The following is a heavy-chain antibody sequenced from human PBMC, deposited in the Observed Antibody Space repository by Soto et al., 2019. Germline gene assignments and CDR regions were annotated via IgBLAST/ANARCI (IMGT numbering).Heavy chain of an antibody. CDR1: GFTFGTYA. CDR3: ARDMHAGFTHYFDP. CDR2: ISYEGSNT. V-gene: IGHV3-30-3*01. D-gene: IGHD1-26*01. Sequence: GGSLRLSCVASGFTFGTYAIHWVRQAPGKGLQWVALISYEGSNTYYADSVKGRFTVSRDNSKSTLYLQMNSLRPEDTGVYYCARDMHAGFTHYFDPWGQGTLVTVSS. J-gene: IGHJ5*02.